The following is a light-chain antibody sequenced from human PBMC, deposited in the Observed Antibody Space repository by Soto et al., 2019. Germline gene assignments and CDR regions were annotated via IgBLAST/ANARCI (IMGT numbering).Light chain of an antibody. CDR2: RND. V-gene: IGLV1-44*01. Sequence: QSVLIQPPSASGTPGQRVTISCSGSSSNIGSNTVNWYQQLPGTAPQVLIYRNDQRPSGVPDRFSGSKFGTSASLAIGGLQSEDEADYYCAAWDDSLNPSYVFGTGTKLTVL. CDR1: SSNIGSNT. J-gene: IGLJ1*01. CDR3: AAWDDSLNPSYV.